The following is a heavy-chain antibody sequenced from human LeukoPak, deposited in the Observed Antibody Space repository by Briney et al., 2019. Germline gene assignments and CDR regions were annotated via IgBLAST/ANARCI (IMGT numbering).Heavy chain of an antibody. V-gene: IGHV3-21*04. CDR3: ARDSRGILSLAFDI. Sequence: GSLRLSCAASGFTFSSYSMNWVRQAPGKGLEWVSSISSSSSYIYYADSVKGRLTISRDNAKNSLYLQMNSLRAEDTAVYYCARDSRGILSLAFDIWGQGTMVTVSS. D-gene: IGHD6-19*01. J-gene: IGHJ3*02. CDR1: GFTFSSYS. CDR2: ISSSSSYI.